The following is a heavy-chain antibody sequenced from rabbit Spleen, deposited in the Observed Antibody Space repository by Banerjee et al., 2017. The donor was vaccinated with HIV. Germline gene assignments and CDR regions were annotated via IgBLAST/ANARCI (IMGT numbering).Heavy chain of an antibody. CDR1: GFSFSSRYY. J-gene: IGHJ4*01. V-gene: IGHV1S40*01. D-gene: IGHD5-1*01. CDR3: ARTYGSGSHFWYYNL. Sequence: QSLEESGGDLVKPGASLTLTCTASGFSFSSRYYMNWVRQAPGKGLEWIACIDAGSSGDTYYASWAKGRFTISKTSSTTVTLQMTSLTAADTATYFCARTYGSGSHFWYYNLWGQGTLVTVS. CDR2: IDAGSSGDT.